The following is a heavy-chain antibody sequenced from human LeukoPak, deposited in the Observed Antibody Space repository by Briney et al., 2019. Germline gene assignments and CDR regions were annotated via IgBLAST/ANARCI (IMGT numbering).Heavy chain of an antibody. CDR2: ISDSSSTI. J-gene: IGHJ4*02. CDR1: RFTFSTYS. D-gene: IGHD2-2*01. CDR3: AKVSDIVVVPAAIFDY. Sequence: QSGGSLRLSCVASRFTFSTYSMKWVRQAPGKGLEWVSYISDSSSTIYYADSVRGRFTISRDNAKNSLYLQMNSLRAEDTAVYYCAKVSDIVVVPAAIFDYWGQGTLVTVSS. V-gene: IGHV3-48*04.